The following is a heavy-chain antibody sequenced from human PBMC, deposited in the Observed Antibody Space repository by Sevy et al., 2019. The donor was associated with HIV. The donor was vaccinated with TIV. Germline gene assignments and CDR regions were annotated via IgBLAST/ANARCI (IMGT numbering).Heavy chain of an antibody. CDR2: INPNSGGT. CDR1: GYTFTGYY. J-gene: IGHJ4*02. D-gene: IGHD2-15*01. V-gene: IGHV1-2*06. CDR3: AINTHLLGYYFDY. Sequence: ASVKVSCKASGYTFTGYYMHWVRQAPGQGLEWMGRINPNSGGTNYAQKFQGRVTMTRDTSISTAYMELSRLRSDDTAVYYCAINTHLLGYYFDYWGQGTLVTVSS.